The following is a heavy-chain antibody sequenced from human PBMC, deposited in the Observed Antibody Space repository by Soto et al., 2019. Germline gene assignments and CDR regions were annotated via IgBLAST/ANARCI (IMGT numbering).Heavy chain of an antibody. D-gene: IGHD4-17*01. Sequence: QVQLQESGTGLVKPSQTLSLTCTVSGGSISSGDYYWSWIRQPPVKGLEWIGYIYYSGNTYYNPALKSRVTISVDTSQNQFSLKLSSVTAADPAVYYCASFYGAWGPRPAQCAYWGQGTLVTVSS. CDR1: GGSISSGDYY. CDR2: IYYSGNT. V-gene: IGHV4-30-4*01. J-gene: IGHJ4*02. CDR3: ASFYGAWGPRPAQCAY.